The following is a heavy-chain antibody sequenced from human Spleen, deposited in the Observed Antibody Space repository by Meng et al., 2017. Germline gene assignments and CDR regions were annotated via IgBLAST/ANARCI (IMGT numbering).Heavy chain of an antibody. Sequence: GGSLRLSCAVSGFTFSSFWMSWVRQAPGKGPEWVAHIKEDGSEKYYVDPVKGRFIISRDNAKNSLYLQMNSRRVEDTAVYYCTRDYQGYWGQGTLVTVSS. CDR1: GFTFSSFW. J-gene: IGHJ4*02. CDR2: IKEDGSEK. CDR3: TRDYQGY. V-gene: IGHV3-7*01.